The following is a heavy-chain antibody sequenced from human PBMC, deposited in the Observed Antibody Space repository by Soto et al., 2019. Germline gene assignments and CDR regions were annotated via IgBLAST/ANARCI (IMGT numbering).Heavy chain of an antibody. CDR3: GGGVRGYSSSWYVPWFDP. Sequence: EVQLVESGGGLIQPGGSLRLSCAASGFTVSSNYMSWVRQAPGKGLEWVSVIYSGGSTYYADSVKGRFTISRDNSKNTLYLQMTSLGAEDTAVYYCGGGVRGYSSSWYVPWFDPWGQGTLVTVSS. CDR1: GFTVSSNY. J-gene: IGHJ5*02. D-gene: IGHD6-13*01. V-gene: IGHV3-53*01. CDR2: IYSGGST.